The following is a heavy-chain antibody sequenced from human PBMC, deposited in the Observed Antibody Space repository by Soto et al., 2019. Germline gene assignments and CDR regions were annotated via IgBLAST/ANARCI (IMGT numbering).Heavy chain of an antibody. J-gene: IGHJ6*03. CDR1: GFTFSSYA. D-gene: IGHD6-6*01. CDR3: AKGSSSSYYYYYYMDV. CDR2: ISGSGGST. Sequence: GGSLRLSCAASGFTFSSYAMSWVRQAPGKGLEWVSAISGSGGSTYYADSVKGRFTISRDNSKNTLYLQMNSLRAEDTAVYYCAKGSSSSYYYYYYMDVWGKGTTVTVSS. V-gene: IGHV3-23*01.